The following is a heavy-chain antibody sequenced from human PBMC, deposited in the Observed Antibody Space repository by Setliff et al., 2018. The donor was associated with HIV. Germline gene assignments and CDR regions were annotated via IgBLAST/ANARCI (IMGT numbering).Heavy chain of an antibody. CDR3: ARDQLAMVRRNGMDV. J-gene: IGHJ6*02. CDR1: GFTFSNYA. CDR2: ITSEGSNE. Sequence: GGSLRLSCSASGFTFSNYAMQWVRQAPGKGLEWVAAITSEGSNEYYADSVKGRFTISRDNSKNTLYVQMNSLRVEDTAVYYCARDQLAMVRRNGMDVWGQGTTVTVSS. V-gene: IGHV3-30*04. D-gene: IGHD3-10*01.